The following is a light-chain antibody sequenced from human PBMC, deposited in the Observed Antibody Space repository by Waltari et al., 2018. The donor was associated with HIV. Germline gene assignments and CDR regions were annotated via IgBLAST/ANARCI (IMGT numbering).Light chain of an antibody. CDR2: DAS. V-gene: IGKV3-11*01. CDR1: QRVSSF. J-gene: IGKJ2*01. CDR3: QQRSNWPYT. Sequence: EIVLTQSIATLSLSPGERATLSCRASQRVSSFLSWYQQKPGRAPRLLIYDASNRATGIAARFSGSRSGTDFTLTISSLEPEDFAVYYCQQRSNWPYTFGQGTKLEIK.